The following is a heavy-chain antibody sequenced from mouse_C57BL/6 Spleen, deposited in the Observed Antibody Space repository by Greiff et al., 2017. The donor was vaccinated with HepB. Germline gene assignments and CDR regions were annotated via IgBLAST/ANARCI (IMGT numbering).Heavy chain of an antibody. D-gene: IGHD4-1*01. V-gene: IGHV1-26*01. CDR2: INPNNGGT. CDR3: ARGTGTGYFDY. J-gene: IGHJ2*01. Sequence: EVQLQQSGPELVKPGASVKISCKASGYTFTDYYMNWVKQSHGKSLEWIGDINPNNGGTSYNQKFKSKAKLPVYKSSSTAYMELRSLTSEDSAVYYCARGTGTGYFDYWGQGTTLTVSS. CDR1: GYTFTDYY.